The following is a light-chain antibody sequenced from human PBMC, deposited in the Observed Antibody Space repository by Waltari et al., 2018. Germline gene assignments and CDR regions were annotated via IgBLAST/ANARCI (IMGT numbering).Light chain of an antibody. CDR1: SSVVGGYNP. CDR2: DVT. Sequence: QSALTQPASVSGSPGQSLTISSTGTSSVVGGYNPVPWYQQHPGKAPKLMIYDVTKRPSGVSDRFSGSKSGNTASLTISGLQAEDEADYYCNSYTSSSTLWVFGGGTKLTVL. CDR3: NSYTSSSTLWV. V-gene: IGLV2-14*01. J-gene: IGLJ3*02.